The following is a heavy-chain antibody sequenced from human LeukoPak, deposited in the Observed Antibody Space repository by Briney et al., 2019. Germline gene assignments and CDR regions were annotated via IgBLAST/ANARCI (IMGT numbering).Heavy chain of an antibody. D-gene: IGHD3-10*01. CDR2: IYYSGST. Sequence: SETLSLTCTVSGGSISSGGYYWSWIRQPPGKGLEWIGYIYYSGSTNYNPSLKSRVTISVDTSKNQFSLKLSSVTAADTAVYYCARVSGRSTFDYWGQGTLVTVSS. CDR3: ARVSGRSTFDY. CDR1: GGSISSGGYY. V-gene: IGHV4-61*08. J-gene: IGHJ4*02.